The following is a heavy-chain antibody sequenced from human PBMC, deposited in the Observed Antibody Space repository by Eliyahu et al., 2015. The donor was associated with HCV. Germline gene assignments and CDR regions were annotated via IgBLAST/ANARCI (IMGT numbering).Heavy chain of an antibody. D-gene: IGHD6-19*01. CDR2: TYYRSKWYF. CDR1: XDXVSSDSAG. J-gene: IGHJ4*02. Sequence: QLQLQQSGPGLVKPSQTLSLTCSIPXDXVSSDSAGWNWIRQSPSRGLEWLGRTYYRSKWYFDYAVSVKSRITINPDTSKNQLSLQLNSVTPEDTAIYYCARGTFSGGIDYWGQGTLVTVSS. V-gene: IGHV6-1*01. CDR3: ARGTFSGGIDY.